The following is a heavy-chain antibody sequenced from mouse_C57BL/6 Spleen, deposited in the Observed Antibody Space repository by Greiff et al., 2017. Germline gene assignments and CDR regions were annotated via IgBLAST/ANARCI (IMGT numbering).Heavy chain of an antibody. CDR1: GYTFTGYW. Sequence: QVQLQQSGAELMKPGASVKLSCKATGYTFTGYWIEWVKQRPGHGLEWIGEILPGSGSTNYNEKFKGKATFTADTSNTAYMQLSSLTTEDSAIYYCATYGYDGFDYWGQGTTLTVSS. CDR3: ATYGYDGFDY. V-gene: IGHV1-9*01. J-gene: IGHJ2*01. D-gene: IGHD2-2*01. CDR2: ILPGSGST.